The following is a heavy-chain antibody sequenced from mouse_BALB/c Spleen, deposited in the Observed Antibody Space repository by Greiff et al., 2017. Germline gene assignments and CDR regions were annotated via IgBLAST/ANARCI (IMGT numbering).Heavy chain of an antibody. J-gene: IGHJ2*01. V-gene: IGHV3-6*02. CDR3: ARDRMITYYFDY. D-gene: IGHD2-4*01. Sequence: EVKLQESGPGLVKPSQSLSLTCSVTGYSITSGYYWNWIRQFPGNKLEWMGYISYDGSNNYNPSLKNRISITRDTSKNQFFLKLNSVTTEDTATYYCARDRMITYYFDYWGQGTTLTVSS. CDR1: GYSITSGYY. CDR2: ISYDGSN.